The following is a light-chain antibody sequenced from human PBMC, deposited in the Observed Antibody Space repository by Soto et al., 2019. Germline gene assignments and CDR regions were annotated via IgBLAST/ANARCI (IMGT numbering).Light chain of an antibody. CDR1: QSVSSSY. CDR2: GAS. J-gene: IGKJ5*01. Sequence: EIVLTQSPGTLSLSPGERATLSFLSSQSVSSSYLAWYQQKPGQAPRLLIYGASSRATGIPDRFSGSGSGTDFTLTISRLEPEDFAVYYCQQYGSSPITFGQGTRLEIK. CDR3: QQYGSSPIT. V-gene: IGKV3-20*01.